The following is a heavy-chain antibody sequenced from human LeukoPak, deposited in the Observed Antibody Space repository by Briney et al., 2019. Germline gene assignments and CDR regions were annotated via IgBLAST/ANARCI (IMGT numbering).Heavy chain of an antibody. J-gene: IGHJ6*02. V-gene: IGHV1-69*13. CDR2: IIPIFGTA. CDR3: ARGCSGYFSPGAYYYYGMDV. D-gene: IGHD3-22*01. CDR1: GGTFSSYA. Sequence: GASVKVSCKASGGTFSSYAISWVRQAPGQGLEWMGGIIPIFGTANYAQKFQGRVTITADESTSTAYMELSSLRSEDTAVYYCARGCSGYFSPGAYYYYGMDVWGQGTTVTVSS.